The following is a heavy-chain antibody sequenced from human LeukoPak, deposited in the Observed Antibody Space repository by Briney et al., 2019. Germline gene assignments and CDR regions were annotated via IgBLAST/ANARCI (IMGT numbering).Heavy chain of an antibody. Sequence: PSETLSLTCAVYGGSFSGYYWSWIRQPPGEGLEWIGEIHHSGSTNYNPSLKSRVTMSVDTSKNQFSLKLSSVTAADTAVYYCARFERWLQLGDYWGQGTLVTVSS. CDR3: ARFERWLQLGDY. V-gene: IGHV4-34*01. J-gene: IGHJ4*02. D-gene: IGHD5-24*01. CDR1: GGSFSGYY. CDR2: IHHSGST.